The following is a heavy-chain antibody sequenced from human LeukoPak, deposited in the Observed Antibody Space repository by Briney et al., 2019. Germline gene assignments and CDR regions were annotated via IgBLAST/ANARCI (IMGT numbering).Heavy chain of an antibody. CDR2: ISYDGSNK. D-gene: IGHD1-26*01. CDR1: GFTFTRDG. Sequence: GGSLRLSCAASGFTFTRDGMHWVRQAPGKGLEWVALISYDGSNKYYADSLKGRFTISRDNSKNTLYLQMNSPRAEDTAVYHCARDLGAVGASPFDYWGQGTLVTVSS. V-gene: IGHV3-30*03. CDR3: ARDLGAVGASPFDY. J-gene: IGHJ4*02.